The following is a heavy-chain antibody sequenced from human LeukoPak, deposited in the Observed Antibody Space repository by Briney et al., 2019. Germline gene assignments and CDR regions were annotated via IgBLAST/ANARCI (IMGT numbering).Heavy chain of an antibody. Sequence: PSETLSLTCTVSGGSISRYYWSWTRQPPGKGLEWIGYIYYSGSTNYNPSLKSRVTISVDTSKNQFSLKLSSVTAADTAVYYCARGIAAAGSDYYYYYMDVWGKGTTVTVSS. J-gene: IGHJ6*03. CDR2: IYYSGST. CDR3: ARGIAAAGSDYYYYYMDV. D-gene: IGHD6-13*01. V-gene: IGHV4-59*01. CDR1: GGSISRYY.